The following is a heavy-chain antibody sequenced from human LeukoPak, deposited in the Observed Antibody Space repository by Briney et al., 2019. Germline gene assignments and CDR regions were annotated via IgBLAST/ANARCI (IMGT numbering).Heavy chain of an antibody. V-gene: IGHV3-23*01. CDR1: GFTFSSYS. D-gene: IGHD2-8*01. J-gene: IGHJ5*02. CDR3: AKMLLNP. CDR2: ISGSGGST. Sequence: GGCLRLSCAASGFTFSSYSMSWVRQAPRKGREWVLAISGSGGSTYYADSVKGRFTISRDNSKNTLCLQMNSLRAEDTAVYYCAKMLLNPWGQGTLVTVSS.